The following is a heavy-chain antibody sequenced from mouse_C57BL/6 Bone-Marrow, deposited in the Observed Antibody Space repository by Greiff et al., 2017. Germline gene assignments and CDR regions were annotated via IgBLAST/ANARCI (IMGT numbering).Heavy chain of an antibody. Sequence: LLESGAELARPGASVKLSCKASGYTFTSYGISWVKQRTGQGLEWIGEIYPRSGNTYYNEKFKGKATLTADKSSSTAYMELRSLTSEDSAVYFCARGTTARDWFAYWGQGTLVTVSA. CDR1: GYTFTSYG. CDR3: ARGTTARDWFAY. CDR2: IYPRSGNT. J-gene: IGHJ3*01. D-gene: IGHD1-2*01. V-gene: IGHV1-81*01.